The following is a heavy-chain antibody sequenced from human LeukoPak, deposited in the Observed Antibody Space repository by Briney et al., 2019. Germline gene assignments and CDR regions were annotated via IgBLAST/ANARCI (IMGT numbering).Heavy chain of an antibody. J-gene: IGHJ3*02. CDR2: IRYDGSNK. CDR1: GFTFSSYG. V-gene: IGHV3-30*02. D-gene: IGHD3-10*01. Sequence: GGSLRLSCAASGFTFSSYGMHWVRQAPGKGLEWVAFIRYDGSNKYYADSVKGRFTISRDNSKNTLYLQMNSLRAEDTAVYYCAREPFSMARESTRNAFDIWGQGTMVTVSS. CDR3: AREPFSMARESTRNAFDI.